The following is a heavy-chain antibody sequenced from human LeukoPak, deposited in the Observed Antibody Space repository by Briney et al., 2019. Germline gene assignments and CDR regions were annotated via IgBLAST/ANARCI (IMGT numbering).Heavy chain of an antibody. CDR1: GFTVSSSY. Sequence: GGSLRLSCAASGFTVSSSYMNWVRQAPGKGLEWVSVFYSGGTTYYADSVKGRFTISRDNSRNTLYLQMNSLRAEDTAVYYCAKDGVWIGEKKANMDIWGKGTTV. CDR2: FYSGGTT. CDR3: AKDGVWIGEKKANMDI. V-gene: IGHV3-53*01. J-gene: IGHJ6*03. D-gene: IGHD3-10*01.